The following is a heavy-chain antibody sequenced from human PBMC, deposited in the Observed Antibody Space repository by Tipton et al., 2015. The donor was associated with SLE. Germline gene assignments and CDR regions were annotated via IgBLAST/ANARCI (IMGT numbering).Heavy chain of an antibody. V-gene: IGHV4-39*07. CDR1: GGSIRSSRHF. CDR3: ARVVTVGAAHYYDIDV. D-gene: IGHD2-21*02. J-gene: IGHJ6*02. Sequence: GLVKPSETLSLTCTVSGGSIRSSRHFWGWIRQPPGKGLEWIGSVYDSGTTHYNPSLKSRVTMSVDTSKTQFSLKLGSLTAADTAVYYCARVVTVGAAHYYDIDVWGQGTRVTVSS. CDR2: VYDSGTT.